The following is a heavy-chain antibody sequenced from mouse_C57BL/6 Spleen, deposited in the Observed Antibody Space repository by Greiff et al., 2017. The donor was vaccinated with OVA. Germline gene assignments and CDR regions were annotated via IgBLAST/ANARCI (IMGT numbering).Heavy chain of an antibody. CDR2: IDPETGGT. Sequence: VQLQQSGAELVRPGASVTLSCKASGYTFTDYEMHWVKQTPVHGLEWIGAIDPETGGTAYNQKFKGKAILTADKSSSTAYMELRSLTSEDSAVYYCTRGYDGSTFYYYAVGYWGQGTSVTVSS. D-gene: IGHD2-3*01. CDR1: GYTFTDYE. V-gene: IGHV1-15*01. CDR3: TRGYDGSTFYYYAVGY. J-gene: IGHJ4*01.